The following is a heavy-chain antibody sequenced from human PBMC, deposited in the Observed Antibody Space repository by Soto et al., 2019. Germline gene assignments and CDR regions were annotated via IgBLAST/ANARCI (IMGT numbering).Heavy chain of an antibody. CDR3: AKGGPEAMVRGVHGIDY. D-gene: IGHD3-10*01. V-gene: IGHV3-30*18. CDR1: GFTFSSYG. J-gene: IGHJ4*02. Sequence: QVQLVESGGGVVQPGRSLRLSCAASGFTFSSYGMHWVRQAPGKGLEWGAVISYDGSNKYYADSVKGRFTISRDNSKNTLYLQMNSLRAEDTAVYYCAKGGPEAMVRGVHGIDYWGQGTLVTVSS. CDR2: ISYDGSNK.